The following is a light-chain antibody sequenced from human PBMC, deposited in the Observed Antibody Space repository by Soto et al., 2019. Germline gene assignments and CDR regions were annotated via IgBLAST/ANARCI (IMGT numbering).Light chain of an antibody. CDR1: EDVKSR. Sequence: DIQMTQSPSSVSASVGDKVTISCRASEDVKSRLAWYQQTPGKAPNLLIFHASSLQSGVPSRFSGSGSGTDFTLTISSLEPEDFATYYCQQSDYFPVTFGGGTMVE. CDR2: HAS. J-gene: IGKJ4*01. V-gene: IGKV1-12*01. CDR3: QQSDYFPVT.